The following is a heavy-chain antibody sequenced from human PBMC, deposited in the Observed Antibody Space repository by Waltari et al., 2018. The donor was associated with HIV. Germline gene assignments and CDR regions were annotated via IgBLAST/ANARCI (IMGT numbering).Heavy chain of an antibody. CDR2: ISSSGSS. Sequence: QLQLQESGTGLVKPSETLSLTCIVSGGSISSSRHYWGWIRQPPGKGLEWLATISSSGSSFYNPSLKSRLTISVDTSKNRFSLRLSSVTAADTAVYYCARHLNHGHDYVWGSYRPFDYWGQGTLVTVSS. CDR1: GGSISSSRHY. D-gene: IGHD3-16*02. J-gene: IGHJ4*02. CDR3: ARHLNHGHDYVWGSYRPFDY. V-gene: IGHV4-39*01.